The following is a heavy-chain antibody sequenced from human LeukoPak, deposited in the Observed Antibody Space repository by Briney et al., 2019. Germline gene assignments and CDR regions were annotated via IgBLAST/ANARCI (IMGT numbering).Heavy chain of an antibody. Sequence: SETLSLTCTVSGDSTTGDNYYGGWVRQPPGKGLEWIGSIYDSGSTNYNPSLKSRVTISVDTSKNQFSLKLSSVTAADTAVYYCARGLWYYDILTGYRHPYYFDYWGQGTLVTVSS. CDR3: ARGLWYYDILTGYRHPYYFDY. D-gene: IGHD3-9*01. J-gene: IGHJ4*02. V-gene: IGHV4-39*07. CDR2: IYDSGST. CDR1: GDSTTGDNYY.